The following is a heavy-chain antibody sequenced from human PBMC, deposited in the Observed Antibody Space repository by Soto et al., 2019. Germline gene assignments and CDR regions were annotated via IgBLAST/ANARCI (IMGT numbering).Heavy chain of an antibody. Sequence: SETLSLTCTVSGGSISSYYWSWIRQPPGKGLEWIGYIYYSGSTNYNPSLKSRVTKSGDTSKNQFSLKLSSVTASDTAVYYCARVHYDFWSGYYTDYYYYMGVWGKGTTVTVS. CDR2: IYYSGST. CDR1: GGSISSYY. J-gene: IGHJ6*03. V-gene: IGHV4-59*01. D-gene: IGHD3-3*01. CDR3: ARVHYDFWSGYYTDYYYYMGV.